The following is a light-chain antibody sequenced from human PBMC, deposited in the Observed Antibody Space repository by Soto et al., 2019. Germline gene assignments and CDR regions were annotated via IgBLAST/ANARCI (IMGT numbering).Light chain of an antibody. CDR1: RSNIGAGYD. J-gene: IGLJ2*01. CDR3: QSYDSSLSGVV. CDR2: ANN. V-gene: IGLV1-40*01. Sequence: QSVLTQPPSVSRAPGQTVTISCSGSRSNIGAGYDVHWYQQLPGTAPKLFIYANNNRPSGVPDRFSGSRSGTSASLAITGLQSEDEADYYCQSYDSSLSGVVFGGGTKLTVL.